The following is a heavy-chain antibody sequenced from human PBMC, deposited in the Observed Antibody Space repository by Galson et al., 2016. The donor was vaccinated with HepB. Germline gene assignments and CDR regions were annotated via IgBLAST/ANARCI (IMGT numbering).Heavy chain of an antibody. CDR1: EFSFSYYG. D-gene: IGHD2-15*01. J-gene: IGHJ3*02. V-gene: IGHV3-30*18. CDR2: ISYDGSNK. Sequence: SLRLSCAASEFSFSYYGMHWVRQAAGKGLEWVAVISYDGSNKYYADSVKGRFTISRDNSKNTLYLQMNSLRVEDTAVYYCVKDTGAVMVADSTDAFGIWGQGTMVTVSS. CDR3: VKDTGAVMVADSTDAFGI.